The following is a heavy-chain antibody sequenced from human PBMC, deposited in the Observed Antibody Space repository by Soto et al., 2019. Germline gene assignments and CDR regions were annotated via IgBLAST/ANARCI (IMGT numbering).Heavy chain of an antibody. CDR1: GFTFSSYG. CDR2: ISYDGSNK. D-gene: IGHD2-2*01. CDR3: AKAWCSRNSCPVGGDY. V-gene: IGHV3-30*18. Sequence: QVQLVESGGGVVQPGRSLRLSCAASGFTFSSYGMHWVRQAPGKGLEWVAVISYDGSNKYYADAVKGRFTISRDNSKSPLYLQMNSPGAEDTAVYYCAKAWCSRNSCPVGGDYGGEGTLVTVSS. J-gene: IGHJ4*02.